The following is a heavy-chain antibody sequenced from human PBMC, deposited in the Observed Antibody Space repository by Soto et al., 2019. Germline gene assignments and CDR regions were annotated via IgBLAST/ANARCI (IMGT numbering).Heavy chain of an antibody. CDR2: ISSSVSTI. CDR1: GFPFSGYY. CDR3: ARAPITGTTWGWYYSDY. J-gene: IGHJ4*02. Sequence: GSLRLSCAASGFPFSGYYMSWIRQAPGKGLEWVSYISSSVSTIYYADSVKGRFTISRDNAKNSLYLQMNSLRAEDTAVYYCARAPITGTTWGWYYSDYWGQGTLVT. D-gene: IGHD1-7*01. V-gene: IGHV3-11*01.